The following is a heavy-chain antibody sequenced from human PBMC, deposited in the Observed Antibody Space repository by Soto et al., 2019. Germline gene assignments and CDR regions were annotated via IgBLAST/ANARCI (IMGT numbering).Heavy chain of an antibody. D-gene: IGHD1-1*01. V-gene: IGHV3-74*01. CDR3: TRDPPGTGIDY. Sequence: GGSLRLSCAVSGFTFSSYWMHWVRQAPGKGLVWVSRINPDGSSTSYADSVKGRFTISRDNAKNTLYLQMISLRAEDTAVYYCTRDPPGTGIDYWGQGTLVTVSS. CDR1: GFTFSSYW. CDR2: INPDGSST. J-gene: IGHJ4*02.